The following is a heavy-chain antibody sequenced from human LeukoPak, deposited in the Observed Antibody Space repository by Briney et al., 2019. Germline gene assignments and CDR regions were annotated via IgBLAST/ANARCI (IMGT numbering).Heavy chain of an antibody. V-gene: IGHV4-59*12. J-gene: IGHJ4*02. CDR1: GDSINGYY. CDR3: ARAEDDYVWGSYRYY. CDR2: IYSTGSP. Sequence: SGTLSLTCTVSGDSINGYYWTWIRQPTGEGLEWIGYIYSTGSPNYNPSLKSRVTISVDTSKNQFSLKLSSVTAADTAVYYCARAEDDYVWGSYRYYWGQGTLVTVSS. D-gene: IGHD3-16*02.